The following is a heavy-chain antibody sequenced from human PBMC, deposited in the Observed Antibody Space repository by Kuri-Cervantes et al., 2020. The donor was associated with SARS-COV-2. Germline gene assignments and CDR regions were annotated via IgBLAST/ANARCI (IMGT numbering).Heavy chain of an antibody. CDR2: IYHSGST. V-gene: IGHV4-38-2*01. Sequence: ESLKISCAVSGYSISSGYYWGWIRQPPGKGLEWIGSIYHSGSTYYNPSLKSRVTISVDTSKNQFSLKLSSVTAADTAVYYCARVIVGAFDYWGQGTLVTVSS. J-gene: IGHJ4*02. CDR3: ARVIVGAFDY. CDR1: GYSISSGYY. D-gene: IGHD3-22*01.